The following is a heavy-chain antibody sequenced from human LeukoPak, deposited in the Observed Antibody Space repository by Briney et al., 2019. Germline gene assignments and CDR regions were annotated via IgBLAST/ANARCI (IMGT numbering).Heavy chain of an antibody. J-gene: IGHJ4*01. D-gene: IGHD6-19*01. V-gene: IGHV4-39*07. CDR1: GGSISSGGYY. CDR3: AREVAAGSYRGFDY. Sequence: SETLSLTCTVSGGSISSGGYYWSWIRQSPGKGLEWIAEICHNGDVHYNPSLKSRVTMSVDTSKNQFSLKVNSVTAADTATYFCAREVAAGSYRGFDYWGQGTLVTVSS. CDR2: ICHNGDV.